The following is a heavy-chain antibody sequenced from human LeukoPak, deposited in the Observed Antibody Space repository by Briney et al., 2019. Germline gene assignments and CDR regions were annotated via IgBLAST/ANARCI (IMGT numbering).Heavy chain of an antibody. J-gene: IGHJ4*02. D-gene: IGHD4-17*01. V-gene: IGHV3-23*01. CDR1: GFTVSSNY. CDR2: ISGSGGST. Sequence: PGGSLRLSCAASGFTVSSNYMSWVRQAPGKGLEWVSAISGSGGSTYYADSVKGRFTISRDNSKNTLYLQMNSLRAEDTAVYYCAKQVPDYGDYVGVDYWGQGTLVTVSS. CDR3: AKQVPDYGDYVGVDY.